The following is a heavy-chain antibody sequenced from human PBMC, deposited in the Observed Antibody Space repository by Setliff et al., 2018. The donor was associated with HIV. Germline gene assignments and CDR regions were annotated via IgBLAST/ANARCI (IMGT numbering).Heavy chain of an antibody. D-gene: IGHD1-26*01. Sequence: CPSPGFTFSSYSMNWVRQAPGKWLEWVSSISSSSSYIYYADSLKVRFTISRDNSKNSLYLQMNSLRSEDTAVYYCARDEVEAPFDPSGQGTPVTVSS. CDR1: GFTFSSYS. V-gene: IGHV3-21*01. J-gene: IGHJ5*02. CDR2: ISSSSSYI. CDR3: ARDEVEAPFDP.